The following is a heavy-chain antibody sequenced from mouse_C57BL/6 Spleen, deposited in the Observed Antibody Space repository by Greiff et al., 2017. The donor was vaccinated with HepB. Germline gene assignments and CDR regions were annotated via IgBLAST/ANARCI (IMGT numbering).Heavy chain of an antibody. Sequence: EVQWVESEGGLVQPGSSMKLSCTASGFTFSDYYMAWVRQVPEKGLEWVANINYDGSSTYYLDSLKSRFIISRDNAKNILYLQMSSLKSEDTATYYCARGGNWVYWYFDVWGTGTTVTVSS. CDR3: ARGGNWVYWYFDV. D-gene: IGHD4-1*02. CDR2: INYDGSST. V-gene: IGHV5-16*01. J-gene: IGHJ1*03. CDR1: GFTFSDYY.